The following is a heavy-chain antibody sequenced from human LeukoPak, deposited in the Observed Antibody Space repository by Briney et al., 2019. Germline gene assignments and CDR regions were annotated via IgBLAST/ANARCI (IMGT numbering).Heavy chain of an antibody. CDR2: IYTTGST. D-gene: IGHD6-19*01. Sequence: SETLSLTCTVSGGSISSYYWTWIRQPAGKGLEWIGRIYTTGSTNYNPSLNSRVTMSVDTSKNQFSLKLSSVTAADTAVYYCARQIAVAVKAGFQYWGQGTLVNVSS. V-gene: IGHV4-4*07. CDR1: GGSISSYY. CDR3: ARQIAVAVKAGFQY. J-gene: IGHJ4*02.